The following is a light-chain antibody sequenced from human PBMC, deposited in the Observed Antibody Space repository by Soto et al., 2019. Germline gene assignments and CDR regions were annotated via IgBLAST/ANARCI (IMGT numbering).Light chain of an antibody. CDR2: RNN. CDR1: SSNIGSNY. J-gene: IGLJ3*02. CDR3: AAWDDRLSGWV. V-gene: IGLV1-47*01. Sequence: QSVLTQPPSASGTPGQRVTISCSGSSSNIGSNYVYWYQQLPGTAPKLLIYRNNQRPSGVPDRFSGSKSGTSASLAISGLRSEDEADYYCAAWDDRLSGWVFCGGTKLTVL.